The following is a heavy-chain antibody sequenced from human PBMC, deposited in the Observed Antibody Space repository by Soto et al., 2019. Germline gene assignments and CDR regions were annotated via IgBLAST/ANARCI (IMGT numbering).Heavy chain of an antibody. J-gene: IGHJ3*02. CDR1: GYSFTSYW. V-gene: IGHV5-51*01. CDR2: IYPGDSDT. CDR3: ARHKGSIAARVDAFDI. D-gene: IGHD6-6*01. Sequence: GESLKISCKGSGYSFTSYWIGWVRQMPGKGLEWMGIIYPGDSDTRYSPSFQGQVTISADKSISTAYLQWSSLKASDTAMYYCARHKGSIAARVDAFDIWGQGTMVTVSS.